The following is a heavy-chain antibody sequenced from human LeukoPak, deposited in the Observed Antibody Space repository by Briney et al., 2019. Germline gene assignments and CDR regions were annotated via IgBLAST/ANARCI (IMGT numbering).Heavy chain of an antibody. D-gene: IGHD3-10*01. V-gene: IGHV1-2*02. CDR2: INPNIGAT. Sequence: ASVKVSCKASGYTFTGYFMHWMRQAPGQGLEWMGWINPNIGATKYARKFQGRVTMTRDTSISTAYMELSRLRSDDTAVYYCAREGGELDNWFDPWGQGTLVTVSS. CDR1: GYTFTGYF. J-gene: IGHJ5*02. CDR3: AREGGELDNWFDP.